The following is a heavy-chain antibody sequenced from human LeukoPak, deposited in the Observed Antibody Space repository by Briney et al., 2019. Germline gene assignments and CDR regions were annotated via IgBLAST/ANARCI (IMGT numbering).Heavy chain of an antibody. Sequence: GGSLRLSCAASGFTFSSHGMHWVRQAPGMGLEWVALILYDGSNEYYADSVQGRFTISRDSSRNTLYLQMNSLRAEDTAVYYCAKDGTGGYYYLDYWGQGTLVTVSS. D-gene: IGHD3-22*01. CDR2: ILYDGSNE. V-gene: IGHV3-30*18. CDR1: GFTFSSHG. J-gene: IGHJ4*02. CDR3: AKDGTGGYYYLDY.